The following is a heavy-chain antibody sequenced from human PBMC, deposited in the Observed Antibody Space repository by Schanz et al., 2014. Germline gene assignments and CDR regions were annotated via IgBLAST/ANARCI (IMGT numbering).Heavy chain of an antibody. D-gene: IGHD5-18*01. CDR3: TRGGYSYALSAFDI. Sequence: QVQLVQSGAEVKKPGASVKVSCKASGYTFTSDSMHWVRQAPGQGLEWMGWINGYNGHTLYAQKFQGRVTMTTDTSTSTSYMELTSLRSDDTALYYCTRGGYSYALSAFDIWGQGTMVTVSS. CDR1: GYTFTSDS. J-gene: IGHJ3*02. CDR2: INGYNGHT. V-gene: IGHV1-18*04.